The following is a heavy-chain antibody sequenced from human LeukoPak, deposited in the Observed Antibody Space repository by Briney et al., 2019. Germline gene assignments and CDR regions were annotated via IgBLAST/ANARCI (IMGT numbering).Heavy chain of an antibody. J-gene: IGHJ4*02. CDR2: IKQDGSEK. V-gene: IGHV3-7*01. D-gene: IGHD3-9*01. CDR1: GLTFGTYW. CDR3: ARGPALSLRYFDWLFDY. Sequence: GGSLRLSCAASGLTFGTYWMSWFRQAPGKGREGWAKIKQDGSEKYYVDSVKGRFTISRDNAKNSLYLQMNSLRAEDTAVYYCARGPALSLRYFDWLFDYWGQGTLVTVSS.